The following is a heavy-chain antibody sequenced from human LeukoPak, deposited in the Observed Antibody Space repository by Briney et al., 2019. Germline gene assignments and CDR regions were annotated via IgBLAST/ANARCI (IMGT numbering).Heavy chain of an antibody. D-gene: IGHD3-9*01. Sequence: ASVKVSCKASGYTFTGYYMHWVRQAPGQGLEWMGWINPNSGGTNSAEKFQGRVTMTRDTSLSTAYMELSRLRSDDTAVYYCARGFKYYDILTGYYMMYFDYWGQGTLVTVSS. CDR3: ARGFKYYDILTGYYMMYFDY. CDR2: INPNSGGT. V-gene: IGHV1-2*02. J-gene: IGHJ4*02. CDR1: GYTFTGYY.